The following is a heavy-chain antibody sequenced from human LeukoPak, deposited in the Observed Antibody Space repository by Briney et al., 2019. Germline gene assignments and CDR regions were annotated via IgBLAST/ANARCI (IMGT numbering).Heavy chain of an antibody. V-gene: IGHV3-7*01. J-gene: IGHJ4*02. CDR2: IKQDGSQE. CDR3: ASGVAADSGNY. CDR1: RFTLSTYW. D-gene: IGHD6-13*01. Sequence: RPGGSLRLSCAASRFTLSTYWMSWVRQAPGKGLEWVAHIKQDGSQEYYVDSVKGRFTISRDSAKNSLYLQMNSLRAEDTAVYYCASGVAADSGNYWGQGTLVTVSS.